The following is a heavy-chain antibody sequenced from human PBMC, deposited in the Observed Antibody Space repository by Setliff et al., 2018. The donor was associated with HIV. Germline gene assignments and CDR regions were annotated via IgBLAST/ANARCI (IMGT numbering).Heavy chain of an antibody. CDR2: INHSGTT. Sequence: SETLSLTCAVYGGSFPAYYWNWIRQPPGKGLEWIGEINHSGTTNYNPSLKSRVTISVDTSKNQFSLKLSSVTAADTAMYYCASLAAGRSYYFDYWGQGTLVTVSS. CDR1: GGSFPAYY. V-gene: IGHV4-34*01. CDR3: ASLAAGRSYYFDY. J-gene: IGHJ4*02. D-gene: IGHD6-13*01.